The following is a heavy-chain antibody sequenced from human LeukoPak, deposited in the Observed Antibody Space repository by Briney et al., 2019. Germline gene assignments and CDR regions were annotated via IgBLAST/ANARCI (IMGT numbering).Heavy chain of an antibody. D-gene: IGHD4-23*01. Sequence: ASVKVSCKASGGTFSSYAISWVRQAPGQGLEWMGIINPSGGSTSYAQKFQGRVTMTRDTSTSTVYMELSSLRSEDTAVYYCARDNSVEDTAWWFDPWGQGTLVTVSS. V-gene: IGHV1-46*01. CDR3: ARDNSVEDTAWWFDP. CDR1: GGTFSSYA. J-gene: IGHJ5*02. CDR2: INPSGGST.